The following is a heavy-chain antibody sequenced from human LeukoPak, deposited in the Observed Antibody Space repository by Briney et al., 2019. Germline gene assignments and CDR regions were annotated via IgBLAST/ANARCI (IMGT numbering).Heavy chain of an antibody. V-gene: IGHV4-4*07. Sequence: PSETLSLTCTVSGGSISSYYWSWIRQPAGKGLEWIGRIYTSGSTNYNPSLKSRVTMSVDTSKNQFSLKLSSVTAADTAVYYCAREQGYCSSTSCYGGGMDVWGQGTTVTVSS. CDR2: IYTSGST. CDR3: AREQGYCSSTSCYGGGMDV. CDR1: GGSISSYY. D-gene: IGHD2-2*01. J-gene: IGHJ6*02.